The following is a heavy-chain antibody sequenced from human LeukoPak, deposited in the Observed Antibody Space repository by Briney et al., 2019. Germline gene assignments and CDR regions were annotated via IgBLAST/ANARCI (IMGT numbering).Heavy chain of an antibody. CDR2: NNGDGSTT. J-gene: IGHJ5*02. V-gene: IGHV3-74*01. CDR3: ARDPRNVGLAP. Sequence: PGRSLRLSCAASGFTFSTSTMHWVRQAPGKGLMYISRNNGDGSTTNYADVVKGRFTMSRDNVKNTLYLQMNSLRVEDTAVYYCARDPRNVGLAPWGQGTLVTVSS. CDR1: GFTFSTST. D-gene: IGHD2-15*01.